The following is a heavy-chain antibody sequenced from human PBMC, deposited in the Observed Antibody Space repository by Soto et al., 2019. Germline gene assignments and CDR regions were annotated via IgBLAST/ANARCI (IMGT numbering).Heavy chain of an antibody. CDR2: ISGSGGST. CDR3: AKDRYSGSSTT. Sequence: GGSLRLSCAASGFAFSSYAMSWVRQAPGKGLEWVSAISGSGGSTYYADSVKGRFTISRDNSKNTLYLQMNSLRAEDTAVYYCAKDRYSGSSTTWGQGTLVTVSS. V-gene: IGHV3-23*01. CDR1: GFAFSSYA. D-gene: IGHD1-26*01. J-gene: IGHJ5*02.